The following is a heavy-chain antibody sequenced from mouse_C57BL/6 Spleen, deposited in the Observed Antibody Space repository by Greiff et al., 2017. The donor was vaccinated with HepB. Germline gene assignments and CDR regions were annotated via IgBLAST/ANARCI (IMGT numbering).Heavy chain of an antibody. Sequence: QVHVKQPGAELVRPGSSVKLSCKASGYTFTSYWMHWVKQRPIQGLEWIGNIDPSDSETHYNQKFKDKATLTVDKSSSTAYMQLSSLTSEDSAVYYCARGLRRNYFDYWGQGTTLTVSS. D-gene: IGHD2-12*01. CDR1: GYTFTSYW. CDR3: ARGLRRNYFDY. J-gene: IGHJ2*01. V-gene: IGHV1-52*01. CDR2: IDPSDSET.